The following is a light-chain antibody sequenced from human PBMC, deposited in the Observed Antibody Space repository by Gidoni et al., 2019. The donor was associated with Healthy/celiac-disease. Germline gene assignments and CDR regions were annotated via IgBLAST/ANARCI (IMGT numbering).Light chain of an antibody. J-gene: IGKJ1*01. CDR1: QSISRY. CDR3: QQSYSTLWT. CDR2: AAS. Sequence: DIQMTQSPSSLSAAVGDRVTITCRASQSISRYINWYQQKPGKAPKLLIYAASRLRSGVPSRFSGSGSETYFTLTISSLQHDDFANYYCQQSYSTLWTFGQGTKVEIK. V-gene: IGKV1-39*01.